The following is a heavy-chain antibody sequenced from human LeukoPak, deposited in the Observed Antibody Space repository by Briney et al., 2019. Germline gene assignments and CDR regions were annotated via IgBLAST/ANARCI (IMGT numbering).Heavy chain of an antibody. CDR1: GFTFSNYG. CDR3: AKDGGLWVSAHWGDS. J-gene: IGHJ4*02. CDR2: IWYDGSNK. Sequence: GRSLRLSCAASGFTFSNYGMHWVRQAPGKGLEWVAVIWYDGSNKYYGDSVKGRFTISRDNSKNTLYLQMNSLRAEDTAVYYCAKDGGLWVSAHWGDSWGRGTLVTVSS. D-gene: IGHD7-27*01. V-gene: IGHV3-33*06.